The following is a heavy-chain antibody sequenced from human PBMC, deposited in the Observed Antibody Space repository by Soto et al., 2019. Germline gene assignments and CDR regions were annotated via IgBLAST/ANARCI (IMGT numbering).Heavy chain of an antibody. CDR2: IYYSGST. V-gene: IGHV4-59*01. J-gene: IGHJ4*02. CDR1: GGSISSYY. CDR3: ARFTGGYFDY. Sequence: QVQLQESGPGLVKPSETLSLTCTVSGGSISSYYWSWIRQPPGKGLEWIGYIYYSGSTNYNPSLKSRVTISVDTSKNQFSLKLSSVTAADTAVYYCARFTGGYFDYWGQGTLVTVSS.